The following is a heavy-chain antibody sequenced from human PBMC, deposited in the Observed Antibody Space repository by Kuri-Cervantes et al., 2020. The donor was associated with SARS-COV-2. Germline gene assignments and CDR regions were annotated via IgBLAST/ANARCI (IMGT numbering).Heavy chain of an antibody. Sequence: GGSLRLSCAASGFTFSSYSMNWVRLAPGKGLEWVSSISSSSSYIYYADSVKGRFTISRDNAKNSLYLQMNSLRAEDTAVYYCARDPPSPYCSGGSCRTDVWGQGTTVTVSS. CDR1: GFTFSSYS. V-gene: IGHV3-21*01. CDR3: ARDPPSPYCSGGSCRTDV. D-gene: IGHD2-15*01. CDR2: ISSSSSYI. J-gene: IGHJ6*02.